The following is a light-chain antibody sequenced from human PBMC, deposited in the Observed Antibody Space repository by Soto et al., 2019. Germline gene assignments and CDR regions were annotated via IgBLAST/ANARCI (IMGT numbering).Light chain of an antibody. CDR1: SSDVGVFDC. CDR2: EVS. J-gene: IGLJ2*01. Sequence: QSALTQPASVSGSPGQSITISCTGTSSDVGVFDCVSWYQQHPGKAPKLMIYEVSDRPSGVSNRFSGSKSGDTASLTISGLQAEDEADYYCSSYTSSSTLVFGGGTKLTVL. V-gene: IGLV2-14*01. CDR3: SSYTSSSTLV.